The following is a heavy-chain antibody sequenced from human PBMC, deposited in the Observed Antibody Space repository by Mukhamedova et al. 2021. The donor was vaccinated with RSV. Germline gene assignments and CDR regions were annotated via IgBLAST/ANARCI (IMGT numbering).Heavy chain of an antibody. CDR3: AQDSNYSDSSGYQQLDY. J-gene: IGHJ4*01. CDR1: SYG. CDR2: ISYDGSNK. V-gene: IGHV3-30*18. D-gene: IGHD3-22*01. Sequence: SYGMHWVRQAPGKGLEWVAVISYDGSNKYYADSVKGRFTISRDNSKNTLYLQMNSLRAEDTAVYYCAQDSNYSDSSGYQQLDYWG.